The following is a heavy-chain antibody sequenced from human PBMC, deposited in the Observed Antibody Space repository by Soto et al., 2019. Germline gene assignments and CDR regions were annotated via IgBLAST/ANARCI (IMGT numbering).Heavy chain of an antibody. D-gene: IGHD3-10*01. V-gene: IGHV1-18*01. CDR3: ASGGVIHYFDY. CDR2: ISAYNGNT. Sequence: SGKCSFKASGYNFTSYGVSWVRQAPGQGLEWMGWISAYNGNTNYAQNLQGRVTMTTDTSTSTAYMELRSLRSNDTAVYYCASGGVIHYFDYWGQGTLVTVSS. J-gene: IGHJ4*02. CDR1: GYNFTSYG.